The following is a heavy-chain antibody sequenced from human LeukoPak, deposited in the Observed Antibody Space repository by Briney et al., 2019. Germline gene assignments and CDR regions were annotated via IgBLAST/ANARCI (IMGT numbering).Heavy chain of an antibody. D-gene: IGHD2-8*01. CDR3: ARHREMGFAY. V-gene: IGHV3-23*01. J-gene: IGHJ4*02. CDR2: ISGSGSGGST. CDR1: GFTFSSSA. Sequence: GGSLRLSCAASGFTFSSSAMSWVRQAPGKGLEWVSSISGSGSGGSTYYADSVKGRFTISRDNSKNTVYLQMNSLRSDDTAVYYCARHREMGFAYWGQGTLVTVSS.